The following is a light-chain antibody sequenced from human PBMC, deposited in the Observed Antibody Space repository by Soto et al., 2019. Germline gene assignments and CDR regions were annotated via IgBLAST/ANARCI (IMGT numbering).Light chain of an antibody. J-gene: IGKJ1*01. Sequence: EIVLKQSPGTLSLSPGERATLSCRAGQSVSSSSLAWYQRKPGQAPRLLIYGASRRATGIPDRFSGSGSGTDFTLTISRLEPEDFAVYYCQQYGRSPWTVGQGTKVEIK. CDR1: QSVSSSS. V-gene: IGKV3-20*01. CDR2: GAS. CDR3: QQYGRSPWT.